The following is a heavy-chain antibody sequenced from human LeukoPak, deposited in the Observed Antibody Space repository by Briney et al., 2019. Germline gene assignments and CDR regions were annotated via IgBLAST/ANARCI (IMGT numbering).Heavy chain of an antibody. Sequence: SGTLSLTCTVSGCSISSSIYYWGWIRRPPGKGLEWIGSIYYSGSTYYNPSLKSRVTISVDTSKNQSSLKLSSVTAADTAIYYCARGNSDRFPPYMDYWGQGILVIVSS. V-gene: IGHV4-39*07. D-gene: IGHD2-21*01. J-gene: IGHJ4*02. CDR1: GCSISSSIYY. CDR3: ARGNSDRFPPYMDY. CDR2: IYYSGST.